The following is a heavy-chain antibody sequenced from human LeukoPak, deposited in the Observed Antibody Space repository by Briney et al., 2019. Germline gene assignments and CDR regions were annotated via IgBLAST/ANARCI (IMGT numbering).Heavy chain of an antibody. CDR2: IYSGGNT. J-gene: IGHJ4*01. CDR1: GFTVSSNS. V-gene: IGHV3-53*01. CDR3: ARRAGEYSHPYDY. Sequence: GGSLRLSCTVSGFTVSSNSMSWVRQAPARGLEGGSFIYSGGNTHYSDSGKGRFTISRDNSKNTLFLLMNSLRAADTAVYYCARRAGEYSHPYDYWGPGTLVTVSS. D-gene: IGHD4-17*01.